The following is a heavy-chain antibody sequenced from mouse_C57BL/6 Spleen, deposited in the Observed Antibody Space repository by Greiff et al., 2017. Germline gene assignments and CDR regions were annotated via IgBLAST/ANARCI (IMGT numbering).Heavy chain of an antibody. CDR1: GYTFTSYW. Sequence: QVQLQQPGAELVTPGASVKMSCKASGYTFTSYWITWVQQRPGTGLEWIGDIYPGSGSTNYNENFKSKATLTVDPSSSTAYMQRSSLTSEDSAVYYCARASTGAHWYFDVWGTGTTGTVSA. J-gene: IGHJ1*03. CDR2: IYPGSGST. D-gene: IGHD2-1*01. CDR3: ARASTGAHWYFDV. V-gene: IGHV1-55*01.